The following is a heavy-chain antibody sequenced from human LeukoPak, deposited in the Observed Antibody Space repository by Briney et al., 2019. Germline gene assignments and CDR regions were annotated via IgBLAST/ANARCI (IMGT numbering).Heavy chain of an antibody. CDR2: ISAYNGNT. Sequence: ASVKVSCKASGYTFTSYGISWVRQAPGQGLEWMGWISAYNGNTNYAQKLQGRVTMATDTSTSTAYMELRSLRSDDTAVYYCARSSGDSGNHYYYGMDVWGQGTTVTVSS. D-gene: IGHD1-26*01. V-gene: IGHV1-18*01. CDR1: GYTFTSYG. J-gene: IGHJ6*02. CDR3: ARSSGDSGNHYYYGMDV.